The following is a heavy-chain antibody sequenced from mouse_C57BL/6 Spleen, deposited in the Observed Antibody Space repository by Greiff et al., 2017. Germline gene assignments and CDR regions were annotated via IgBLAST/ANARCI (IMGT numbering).Heavy chain of an antibody. J-gene: IGHJ4*01. CDR3: ARRRDGAMDY. D-gene: IGHD1-2*01. V-gene: IGHV1-69*01. CDR1: GYTFTSYW. CDR2: IDPSDSYT. Sequence: VQLQQPGAELVMPGASVKLSCKASGYTFTSYWMHWVKQRPGQGLEWIGEIDPSDSYTNYNQKFKGKSTLTVDKSSSTAYMQLSSLTSEDSAVYYCARRRDGAMDYWGQGTSVTVSS.